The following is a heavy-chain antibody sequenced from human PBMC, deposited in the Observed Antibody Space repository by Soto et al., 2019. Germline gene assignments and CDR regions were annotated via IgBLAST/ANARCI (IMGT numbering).Heavy chain of an antibody. CDR3: ARVHFIAVAGIGWFDP. CDR1: GGSISSSNW. V-gene: IGHV4-4*02. Sequence: QVQLQESGPGLVKPSGTLSLTCAVSGGSISSSNWWSWVRQPPGKGLEWIGEIYHSGSTNYNPSLQSRVTISVDKAKNQVSLKLSSVTAADTAVYYCARVHFIAVAGIGWFDPWGQGTLVTVSS. D-gene: IGHD6-19*01. J-gene: IGHJ5*02. CDR2: IYHSGST.